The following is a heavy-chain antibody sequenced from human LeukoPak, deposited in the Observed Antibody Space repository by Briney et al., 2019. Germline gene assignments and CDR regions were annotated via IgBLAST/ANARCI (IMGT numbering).Heavy chain of an antibody. J-gene: IGHJ6*03. V-gene: IGHV3-48*01. D-gene: IGHD3-10*01. CDR1: GFTFSSYT. CDR2: ISSSSSTI. CDR3: ARDERISLARGVTNYYYYYFYMDV. Sequence: RPGGSLRLSCAASGFTFSSYTMNWVRQAPGKGLEWVSYISSSSSTIYYADSVKGRFTISRDNSRNSLYLQMSSLRAEDTAVYYCARDERISLARGVTNYYYYYFYMDVWGEGTTVIVSS.